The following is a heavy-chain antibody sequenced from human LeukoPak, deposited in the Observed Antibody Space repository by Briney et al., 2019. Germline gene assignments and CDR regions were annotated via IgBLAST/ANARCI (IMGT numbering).Heavy chain of an antibody. Sequence: GASVKVSCKASGYTFTGYYMHWVRQAPGQGLEWMGLINPNSGGTNYAQKFQGRVTMTRDTSISTAYMELSRLRSDDTAVYYCASGIAAAGTRRTLDYWGQGTLVTVSS. V-gene: IGHV1-2*02. CDR1: GYTFTGYY. D-gene: IGHD6-13*01. CDR2: INPNSGGT. CDR3: ASGIAAAGTRRTLDY. J-gene: IGHJ4*02.